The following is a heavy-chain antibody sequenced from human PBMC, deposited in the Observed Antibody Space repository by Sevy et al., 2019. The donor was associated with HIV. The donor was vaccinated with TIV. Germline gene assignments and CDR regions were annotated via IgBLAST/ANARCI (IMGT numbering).Heavy chain of an antibody. CDR3: AKEEWDLDAFDV. CDR2: ISWNSGDI. D-gene: IGHD1-26*01. V-gene: IGHV3-9*01. J-gene: IGHJ3*01. Sequence: GGSLRLSCAASGFTFIDYTMHWVQQVPGKGLEWVSGISWNSGDIDYADSVKGRFTISRDNAKNSLYLQMNSLRVEDTALYYCAKEEWDLDAFDVWGQGTMVTVSS. CDR1: GFTFIDYT.